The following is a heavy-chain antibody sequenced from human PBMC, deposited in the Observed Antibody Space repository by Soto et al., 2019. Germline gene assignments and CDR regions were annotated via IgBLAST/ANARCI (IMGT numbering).Heavy chain of an antibody. V-gene: IGHV4-38-2*01. J-gene: IGHJ5*02. CDR3: ARGGIAVLVDVPHWFDP. CDR2: MYHSGST. D-gene: IGHD2-15*01. Sequence: SETLSLTCAVSGYSISSGYYWGWIRQPPGKGLEWIGSMYHSGSTYYNPSLKSRVTISVDTSNNQFSLKLTSVTAADTAVYYCARGGIAVLVDVPHWFDPWGQGTLVTVSS. CDR1: GYSISSGYY.